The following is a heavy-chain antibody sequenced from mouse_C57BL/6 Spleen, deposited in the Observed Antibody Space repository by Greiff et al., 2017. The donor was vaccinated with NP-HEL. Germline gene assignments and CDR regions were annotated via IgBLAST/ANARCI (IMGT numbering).Heavy chain of an antibody. Sequence: VQLQQPGAELVMPGASVKLSCKASGYTFTSYWMHWVKQRPGQGLEWIGEIDPSDSYTNYNQRFKGKSTLTVDKSSSTAYMQLSSLTSEDSAVYYCARHYGSSYYFDYWGQGTTLTVSS. CDR3: ARHYGSSYYFDY. V-gene: IGHV1-69*01. D-gene: IGHD1-1*01. CDR2: IDPSDSYT. J-gene: IGHJ2*01. CDR1: GYTFTSYW.